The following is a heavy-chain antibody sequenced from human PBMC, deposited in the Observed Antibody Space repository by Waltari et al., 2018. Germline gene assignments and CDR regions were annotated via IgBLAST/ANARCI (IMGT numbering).Heavy chain of an antibody. CDR2: ISGSGGST. D-gene: IGHD2-2*01. CDR3: AKDCMWDYGYCSSTSEPYMDV. CDR1: GFTFSSYA. Sequence: EVQLLESGGGLVQPGGSLRLSCAASGFTFSSYAMSWVRQAPGKGLEWVSAISGSGGSTYYADSVKGRFTISRDNSKNTLYLQMNSLRAEDTAVYYCAKDCMWDYGYCSSTSEPYMDVWGKGTTVTISS. J-gene: IGHJ6*03. V-gene: IGHV3-23*01.